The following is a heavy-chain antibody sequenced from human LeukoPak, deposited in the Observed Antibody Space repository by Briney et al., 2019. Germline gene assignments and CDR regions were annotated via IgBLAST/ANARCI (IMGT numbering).Heavy chain of an antibody. Sequence: PSETLSLTCAVSGASISSGDYSWSWIRQPPGKGLEWIGYIYHSGSTTYNPSLKSRLTISLDRSKNQISLEVNSVTAADTAVYYCAADYTSRSYRFDHWGQGTLVTVSS. V-gene: IGHV4-30-2*01. CDR2: IYHSGST. D-gene: IGHD3-10*01. CDR3: AADYTSRSYRFDH. J-gene: IGHJ4*02. CDR1: GASISSGDYS.